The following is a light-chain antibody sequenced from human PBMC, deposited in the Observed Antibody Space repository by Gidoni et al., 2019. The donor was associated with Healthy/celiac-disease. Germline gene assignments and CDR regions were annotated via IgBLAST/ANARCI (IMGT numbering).Light chain of an antibody. CDR2: GVS. Sequence: QSALTQPASVSGSPGQSITLACTGTSRDVGGYNYVSWYQQHPGKAPKLLIYGVSNRPPGVSNRFSGSKSGNTASLTISWLQAEDDADYYCSSYTSSSVVFGGGTKLTVL. V-gene: IGLV2-14*01. CDR3: SSYTSSSVV. J-gene: IGLJ2*01. CDR1: SRDVGGYNY.